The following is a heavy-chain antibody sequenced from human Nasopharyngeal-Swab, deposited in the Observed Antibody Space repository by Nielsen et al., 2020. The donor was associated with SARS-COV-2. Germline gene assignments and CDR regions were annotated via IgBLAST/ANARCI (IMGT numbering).Heavy chain of an antibody. J-gene: IGHJ6*02. D-gene: IGHD3-10*01. CDR1: GASITNGDYY. V-gene: IGHV4-30-4*01. Sequence: SETLSLTCTVSGASITNGDYYWSWIRQPPGKGLEWIAYIYHSGSTYYKPSLKSRLSISVDTSKNQFSLSLTSVTAADTAMYYCARYYVSGMFGMDGWGPGTAVTVSS. CDR2: IYHSGST. CDR3: ARYYVSGMFGMDG.